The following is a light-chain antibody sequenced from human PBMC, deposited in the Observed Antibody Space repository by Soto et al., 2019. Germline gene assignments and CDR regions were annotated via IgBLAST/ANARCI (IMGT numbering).Light chain of an antibody. J-gene: IGLJ2*01. V-gene: IGLV1-40*01. Sequence: QSVLTQPPSVSGAPGQRVTISCTGGGSNIGAGYDIHWYQQLPGTAPKLLIYGNINRPSGVPDRFSGSKSGTSASLAITGLQAEDEADYYCQSYDSSLSGSVVFGGGTKLTVL. CDR3: QSYDSSLSGSVV. CDR1: GSNIGAGYD. CDR2: GNI.